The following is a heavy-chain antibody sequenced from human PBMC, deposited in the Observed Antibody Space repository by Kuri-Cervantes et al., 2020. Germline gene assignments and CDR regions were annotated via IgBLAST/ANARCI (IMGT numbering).Heavy chain of an antibody. D-gene: IGHD3-16*01. CDR2: ISSSGSTI. V-gene: IGHV3-11*01. CDR3: AKSRGKLLFDY. CDR1: GFTFSDHY. Sequence: GESLKISCAASGFTFSDHYMSWIRQAPGKGLEWVSYISSSGSTIYYADSVKGRFTISRDNAKNSLYLQMNSLRAEDTAVYYCAKSRGKLLFDYWGQGTLVTVSS. J-gene: IGHJ4*02.